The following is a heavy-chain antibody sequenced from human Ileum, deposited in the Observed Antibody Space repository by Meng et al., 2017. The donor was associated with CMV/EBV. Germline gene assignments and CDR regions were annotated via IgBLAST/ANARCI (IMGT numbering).Heavy chain of an antibody. V-gene: IGHV3-74*01. D-gene: IGHD3-9*01. J-gene: IGHJ4*02. CDR3: TRDFNRDTYGYTGYALDY. CDR1: FTFSNHW. CDR2: IKTDGSST. Sequence: FTFSNHWMHWVRQAPGKGLVWASRIKTDGSSTSYADSVKGRFTISRDNAKNTLYLQMDSLRDEDTAVYYCTRDFNRDTYGYTGYALDYWGRGTLVTVSS.